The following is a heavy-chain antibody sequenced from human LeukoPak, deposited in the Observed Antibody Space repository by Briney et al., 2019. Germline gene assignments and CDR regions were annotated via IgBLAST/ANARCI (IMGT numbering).Heavy chain of an antibody. CDR1: GFTFDDCA. CDR3: ANDYGDYGGDAFDI. Sequence: GGSLRLSCAASGFTFDDCAMHWVRQAPGKGLEWVSLISGDGGSTYYADSVKGRFTISRDNSKNSLYLQMNSLRTEDTALYYCANDYGDYGGDAFDIWGQGTMVTVSS. CDR2: ISGDGGST. V-gene: IGHV3-43*02. J-gene: IGHJ3*02. D-gene: IGHD4-17*01.